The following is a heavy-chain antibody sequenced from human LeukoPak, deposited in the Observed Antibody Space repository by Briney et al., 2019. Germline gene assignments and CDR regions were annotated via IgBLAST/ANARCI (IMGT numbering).Heavy chain of an antibody. V-gene: IGHV3-74*01. CDR1: GFTFSSYW. J-gene: IGHJ4*02. CDR3: AKDPYYYGSGSYIDY. CDR2: INSDGSST. Sequence: GGSLRLSCAASGFTFSSYWMHWVRQAPGKGLVWVSRINSDGSSTSYADSVKGRFTISRDNAKNTLYLQMNSLRAEDTAVYYCAKDPYYYGSGSYIDYWGQGTLVTVSS. D-gene: IGHD3-10*01.